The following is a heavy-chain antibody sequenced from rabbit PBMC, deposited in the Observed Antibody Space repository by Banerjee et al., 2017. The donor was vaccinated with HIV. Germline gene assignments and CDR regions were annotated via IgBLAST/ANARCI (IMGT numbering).Heavy chain of an antibody. Sequence: QEQLEESGGDLVKPEGSLTLTCTASGFSFSSGYWICRVRQAPGKGLEWIGCIGIGSGITYYASWAKGRFTISKTSSTTVTLQLNSLTAADTATYFCARDAGYAGSNLWGPGTLVTVS. D-gene: IGHD4-2*01. CDR3: ARDAGYAGSNL. V-gene: IGHV1S45*01. J-gene: IGHJ4*01. CDR2: IGIGSGIT. CDR1: GFSFSSGYW.